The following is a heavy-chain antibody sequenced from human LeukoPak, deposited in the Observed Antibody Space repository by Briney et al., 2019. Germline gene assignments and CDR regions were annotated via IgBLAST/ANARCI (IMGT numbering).Heavy chain of an antibody. V-gene: IGHV3-7*01. Sequence: GGSLRLSCAASGFTFSSYWMSWVRQAPGKGLEWVANIKQDGSEKYYVDSVKGRFTISRDNAKNSLYLQMNSLRAEDTAVYYCARDLQPYCGGDCYSRSGAFDIWGQGTMVTVSS. CDR1: GFTFSSYW. CDR3: ARDLQPYCGGDCYSRSGAFDI. CDR2: IKQDGSEK. D-gene: IGHD2-21*02. J-gene: IGHJ3*02.